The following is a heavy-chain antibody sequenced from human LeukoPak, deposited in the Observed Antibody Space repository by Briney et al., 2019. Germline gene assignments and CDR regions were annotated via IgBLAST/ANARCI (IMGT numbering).Heavy chain of an antibody. CDR1: GYTFTSYY. Sequence: GASVKVSCKASGYTFTSYYMHWVRQAPGQGLEWMGGIIPIFGTANYAQKFQGRVTITADESTSTAYMELSSLRSEDTAVYYCARGGVAGGRVDYWGQGTLVTVSS. CDR3: ARGGVAGGRVDY. CDR2: IIPIFGTA. J-gene: IGHJ4*02. D-gene: IGHD6-13*01. V-gene: IGHV1-69*13.